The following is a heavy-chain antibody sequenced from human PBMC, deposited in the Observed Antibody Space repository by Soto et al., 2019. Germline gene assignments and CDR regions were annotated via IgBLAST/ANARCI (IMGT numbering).Heavy chain of an antibody. CDR1: GGSISTYL. CDR2: IYTTSIT. CDR3: ARDFGSGWYYFDY. V-gene: IGHV4-59*01. Sequence: QVQLQESGPGLVKPSETLSLTCTVSGGSISTYLWSWIRQPPGKGLEWIGYIYTTSITNYNPSLKSRVAISINTSKNQFSRKLTSVTAADTAVYYCARDFGSGWYYFDYWGQGSLVTVSS. J-gene: IGHJ4*02. D-gene: IGHD6-19*01.